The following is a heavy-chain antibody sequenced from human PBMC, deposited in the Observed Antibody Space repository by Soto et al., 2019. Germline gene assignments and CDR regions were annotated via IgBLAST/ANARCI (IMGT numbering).Heavy chain of an antibody. Sequence: SVKVSCKASGGTFSSYAISWVRQAPGQGLEWMGGIIPIFGTANYAQKFQGRVTITADESTSTAYMELSSLRSEDTAVYYCAIEGYCSGGSCYLGYNWFDPWGQGTLVTVPQ. J-gene: IGHJ5*02. D-gene: IGHD2-15*01. CDR1: GGTFSSYA. CDR2: IIPIFGTA. V-gene: IGHV1-69*13. CDR3: AIEGYCSGGSCYLGYNWFDP.